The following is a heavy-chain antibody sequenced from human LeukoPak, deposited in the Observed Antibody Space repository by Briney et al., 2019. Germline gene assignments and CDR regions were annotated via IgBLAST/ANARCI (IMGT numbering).Heavy chain of an antibody. V-gene: IGHV4-59*08. CDR3: ARVPLAYCGGDCYSGDAFDI. J-gene: IGHJ3*02. D-gene: IGHD2-21*02. CDR1: GGSFNGYY. CDR2: IYYSGST. Sequence: SETLSLTCALYGGSFNGYYWTWIRQPPGKGLEWIGYIYYSGSTNYNPSLKSRVTISVDTSKNQFSLKLSSVTAADTAVYYCARVPLAYCGGDCYSGDAFDIWGQGTMVTVSS.